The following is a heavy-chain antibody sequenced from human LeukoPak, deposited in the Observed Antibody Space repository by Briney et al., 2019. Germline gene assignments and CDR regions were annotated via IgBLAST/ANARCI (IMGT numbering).Heavy chain of an antibody. Sequence: GGSLRLSCAASGFTFSSYSMNWVRQAPGKGLEWVSSISSSSSYIYYADSVKGRFTISRDNAKNSLYLQMNSLRAEDTAVYYCARVVSSPRPPDYYDSSGFYYYYYMDVWGKGTTVTVSS. D-gene: IGHD3-22*01. J-gene: IGHJ6*03. CDR2: ISSSSSYI. V-gene: IGHV3-21*01. CDR3: ARVVSSPRPPDYYDSSGFYYYYYMDV. CDR1: GFTFSSYS.